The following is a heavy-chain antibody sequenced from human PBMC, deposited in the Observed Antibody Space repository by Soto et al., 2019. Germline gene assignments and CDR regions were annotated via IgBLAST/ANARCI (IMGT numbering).Heavy chain of an antibody. CDR2: ISGSGGST. CDR1: GVTFSSYA. CDR3: AKDVDYSGSGSLPGYSGMDV. J-gene: IGHJ6*02. Sequence: LRLSCAASGVTFSSYAMSWVRQAPGKGLEWVSGISGSGGSTYYADSVKGRFTISRDNSKNTLYLQMNSLRAEDTAVYYCAKDVDYSGSGSLPGYSGMDVWGQGTTVTVSS. D-gene: IGHD3-10*01. V-gene: IGHV3-23*01.